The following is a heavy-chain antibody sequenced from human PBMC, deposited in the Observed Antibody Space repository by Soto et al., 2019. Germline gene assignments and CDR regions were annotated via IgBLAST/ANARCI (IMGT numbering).Heavy chain of an antibody. CDR1: GFTFSRYW. Sequence: PGGSLRLSCAASGFTFSRYWLSWVRQAPGKGLEWVANIKHDGNEQYYVDSVKGRFTISRDNAKNSLYLQMNSLRAEDAAVYYCPRDDEVFFASGGKGTLVTFPS. J-gene: IGHJ4*02. CDR3: PRDDEVFFAS. V-gene: IGHV3-7*03. CDR2: IKHDGNEQ.